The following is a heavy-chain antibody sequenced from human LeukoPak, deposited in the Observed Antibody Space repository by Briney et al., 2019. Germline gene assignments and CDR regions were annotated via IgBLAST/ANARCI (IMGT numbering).Heavy chain of an antibody. CDR3: ARGVVVVPAYYYYYGMDV. D-gene: IGHD2-2*01. J-gene: IGHJ6*02. Sequence: ASVKVSCKASGYTFTSYYMHWVRQAPGQGLEWMGIINPSGGSTSYAQKFQGRVTMTRDTSTSTVCMELSSLRSEDTAVYYCARGVVVVPAYYYYYGMDVWGQGTTVTVSS. V-gene: IGHV1-46*01. CDR1: GYTFTSYY. CDR2: INPSGGST.